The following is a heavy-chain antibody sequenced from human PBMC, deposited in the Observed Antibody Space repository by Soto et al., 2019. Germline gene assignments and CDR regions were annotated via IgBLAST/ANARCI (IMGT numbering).Heavy chain of an antibody. CDR3: ARAVAVAANFAY. CDR1: GYNFTGYA. J-gene: IGHJ4*02. CDR2: INAGNGNT. V-gene: IGHV1-3*05. D-gene: IGHD6-19*01. Sequence: QVQLVQSGAEEKKPGASLKVSCKASGYNFTGYAMHWVRQAPGQRLEWMGWINAGNGNTKYSQKFQGRVTITRDTSATAASIVVSSLSSGDTSVYHGARAVAVAANFAYWGQGALVTV.